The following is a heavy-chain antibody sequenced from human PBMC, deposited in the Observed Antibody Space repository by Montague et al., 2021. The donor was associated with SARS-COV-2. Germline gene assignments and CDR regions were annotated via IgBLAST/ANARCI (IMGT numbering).Heavy chain of an antibody. V-gene: IGHV4-61*09. CDR1: GASIDTGNHY. CDR2: VYNSGPT. CDR3: GRDSVSDGLDV. Sequence: TLSLTCRVSGASIDTGNHYWTWIRQPAGQGLEWIGNVYNSGPTNYNPSLKSRVTISLDTAKNHFSLPLSSVTAADTATYYCGRDSVSDGLDVWGQGTTVTVSS. J-gene: IGHJ6*02. D-gene: IGHD3-16*01.